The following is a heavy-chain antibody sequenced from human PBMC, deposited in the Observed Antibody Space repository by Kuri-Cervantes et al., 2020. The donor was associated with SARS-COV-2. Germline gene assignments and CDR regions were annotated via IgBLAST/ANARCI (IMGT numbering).Heavy chain of an antibody. V-gene: IGHV1-69*04. CDR1: GGTFSSYA. D-gene: IGHD6-13*01. CDR2: IIPIFGIA. Sequence: SVKVSCKASGGTFSSYAISWVRQAPGQGLEWMGRIIPIFGIANYAQKFLGRVTITADKSTSTAYMELSSLRSEDTAVYYCARDAAADNLSDYWGQGTLVTVSS. J-gene: IGHJ4*02. CDR3: ARDAAADNLSDY.